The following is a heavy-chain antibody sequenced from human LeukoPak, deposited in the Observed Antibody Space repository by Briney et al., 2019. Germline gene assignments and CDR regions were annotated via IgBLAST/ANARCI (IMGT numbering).Heavy chain of an antibody. CDR3: ARAVDILRYFDWLLPPYFDY. CDR1: GGSISSGGYY. Sequence: SETLSLTCTVSGGSISSGGYYWSWIRQHPGKGLEWIGYIYYSGSTYYNPSLKSRVTISVDTSKTQFSLTLSSVPAADTAVYYCARAVDILRYFDWLLPPYFDYWGQGTLVTVSS. D-gene: IGHD3-9*01. J-gene: IGHJ4*02. CDR2: IYYSGST. V-gene: IGHV4-31*03.